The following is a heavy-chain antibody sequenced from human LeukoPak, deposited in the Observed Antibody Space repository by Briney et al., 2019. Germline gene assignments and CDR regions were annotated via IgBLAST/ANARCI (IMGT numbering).Heavy chain of an antibody. J-gene: IGHJ4*02. Sequence: ASVKVSCRASGGTFSNYSINWVRQAPGQGLEWMGRIIPIFGTANYAQKFQGRVTITVDKSTSTAYMELSSLRTDETAVYYCARINSSGCLDYWGQGTLVTVSS. D-gene: IGHD3-22*01. V-gene: IGHV1-69*06. CDR1: GGTFSNYS. CDR2: IIPIFGTA. CDR3: ARINSSGCLDY.